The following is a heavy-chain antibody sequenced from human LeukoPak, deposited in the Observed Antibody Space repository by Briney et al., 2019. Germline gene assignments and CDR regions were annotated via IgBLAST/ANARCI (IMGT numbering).Heavy chain of an antibody. Sequence: GGSLRLSCAASGFTFSSYTMNWVRQAPGKGLEWVSSISSSSSAIYYAASVMGRFTISRDNAKNSLYLQMNSLRDEDTAVYYCARGALRYSDYWGQGTLVTVSS. V-gene: IGHV3-48*02. CDR1: GFTFSSYT. CDR3: ARGALRYSDY. D-gene: IGHD3-9*01. J-gene: IGHJ4*02. CDR2: ISSSSSAI.